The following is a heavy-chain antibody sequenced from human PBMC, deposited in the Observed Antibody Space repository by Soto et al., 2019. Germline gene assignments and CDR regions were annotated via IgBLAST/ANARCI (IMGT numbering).Heavy chain of an antibody. V-gene: IGHV3-21*01. CDR2: ISSSSSYI. Sequence: GGSLRLSCAASGSTFSSYSNKWVRLPPGKGLEWVSTISSSSSYIYYADSVKGRFTISRDNAKNSLYLQMNSLRAEDTAVYYCAIEAFRSWSFGYWAQET. J-gene: IGHJ4*02. CDR3: AIEAFRSWSFGY. CDR1: GSTFSSYS. D-gene: IGHD6-13*01.